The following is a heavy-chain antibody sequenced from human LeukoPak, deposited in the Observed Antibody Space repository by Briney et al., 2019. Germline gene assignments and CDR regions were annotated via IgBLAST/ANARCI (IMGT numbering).Heavy chain of an antibody. CDR1: GFTFDDYA. Sequence: GGSLRPSCAASGFTFDDYAMHWVRQAPGKGLEWVSGISWNSGSIGYADSVKGRFTISRDNAKNSLYLQMNSLRAEDTALYYCAKDIRKYQLLYWFDPWGQGTLVTVSS. V-gene: IGHV3-9*01. J-gene: IGHJ5*02. CDR2: ISWNSGSI. D-gene: IGHD2-2*01. CDR3: AKDIRKYQLLYWFDP.